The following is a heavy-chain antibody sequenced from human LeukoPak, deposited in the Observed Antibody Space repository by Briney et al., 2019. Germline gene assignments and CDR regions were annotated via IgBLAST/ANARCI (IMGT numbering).Heavy chain of an antibody. J-gene: IGHJ3*02. CDR2: INHSGST. CDR3: ARSAVITTPGAFDI. CDR1: GGSFSGYY. Sequence: SETLSLTCAVYGGSFSGYYWSWIRQPPGKGLEWIGEINHSGSTNYNPSLKSRVTMSVDTSKNQFSLKLSSVTAADTAVYYCARSAVITTPGAFDIWGQGTMVTVSS. V-gene: IGHV4-34*01. D-gene: IGHD3-22*01.